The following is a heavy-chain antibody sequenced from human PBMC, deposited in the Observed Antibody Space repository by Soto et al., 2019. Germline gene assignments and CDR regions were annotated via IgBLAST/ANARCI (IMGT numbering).Heavy chain of an antibody. Sequence: EVQLVESGGGLVQPGGYLRLSCAASGFTFSSYWMSWVRQAPGKGLEWVANIKQDGSEQYYVDSVKGRFTISRDNAKNSLYLQMNSLRAEDTAVYYCARGYCSGVSTTTTWSVGGTYKYYYYMDVWGKGTTVTVAS. D-gene: IGHD2-15*01. CDR3: ARGYCSGVSTTTTWSVGGTYKYYYYMDV. J-gene: IGHJ6*03. CDR2: IKQDGSEQ. V-gene: IGHV3-7*04. CDR1: GFTFSSYW.